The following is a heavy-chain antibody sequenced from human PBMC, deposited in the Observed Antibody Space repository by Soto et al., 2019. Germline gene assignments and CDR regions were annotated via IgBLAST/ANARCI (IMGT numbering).Heavy chain of an antibody. V-gene: IGHV4-34*01. CDR1: GGSFSGYY. J-gene: IGHJ4*02. Sequence: SETLSLTCAVYGGSFSGYYWSWIRQPPGKGLEWIGEINHSGSTNYNPSLKSRVTISVDTSKNQFSLKLSAVTAADTAVYYCARLRSGYDYGRFEDYWGQGTLVTVSS. CDR2: INHSGST. CDR3: ARLRSGYDYGRFEDY. D-gene: IGHD5-12*01.